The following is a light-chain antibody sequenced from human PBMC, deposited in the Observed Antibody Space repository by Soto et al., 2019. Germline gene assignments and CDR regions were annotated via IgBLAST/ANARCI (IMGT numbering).Light chain of an antibody. J-gene: IGKJ4*01. Sequence: EIVLTQSPGTLSLSPGERATLSCRASESVTSSYLAWYQQKPGQAPRLLIYGASSRATGIPDRFSGSGSGTDFTLNISRLEPEDFAVYYCQQYGNSTLTFGGGTKVEIK. V-gene: IGKV3-20*01. CDR1: ESVTSSY. CDR3: QQYGNSTLT. CDR2: GAS.